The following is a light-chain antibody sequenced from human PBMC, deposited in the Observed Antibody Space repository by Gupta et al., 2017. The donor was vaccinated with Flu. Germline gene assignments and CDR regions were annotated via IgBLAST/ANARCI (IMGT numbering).Light chain of an antibody. CDR1: QSVGSS. J-gene: IGKJ1*01. Sequence: EIVLTQSPDFQSVTPKEKVTITCRASQSVGSSLHWYQQKPDQSPKLLIKSASQSFSGVPSMFSGSGSGTDFTLTINGLEAEDAATYYCHQSSSFPWTFGQGTKVEIK. CDR3: HQSSSFPWT. CDR2: SAS. V-gene: IGKV6-21*01.